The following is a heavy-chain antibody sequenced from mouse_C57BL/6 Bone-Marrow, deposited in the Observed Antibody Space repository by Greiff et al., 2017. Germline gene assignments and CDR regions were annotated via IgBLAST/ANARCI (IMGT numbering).Heavy chain of an antibody. CDR2: IDPSDSYT. Sequence: VQLQQPGAELVRPGTSVKLSCRASGYTFTSYWMHWVKQRPGQGLEWIGVIDPSDSYTNYNQKFKGKATLTVDTSSSTAYMQLSSLTSEDSAVYYCASPRLLLDYWGQGTTLTVSS. J-gene: IGHJ2*01. V-gene: IGHV1-59*01. CDR3: ASPRLLLDY. D-gene: IGHD1-2*01. CDR1: GYTFTSYW.